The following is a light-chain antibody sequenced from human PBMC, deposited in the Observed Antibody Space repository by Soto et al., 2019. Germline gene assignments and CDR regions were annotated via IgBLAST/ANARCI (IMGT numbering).Light chain of an antibody. CDR3: CSYAGDIRGV. CDR2: EVS. V-gene: IGLV2-23*02. Sequence: QSALTQPASVSGSLGQSITISCTGTSSDVGNYNLVSWYQHHPVKAPKLMIYEVSKRPSGVSNRFSASKSDNTASLTISGLQAEDEADYYCCSYAGDIRGVFGGGTKLTVL. CDR1: SSDVGNYNL. J-gene: IGLJ3*02.